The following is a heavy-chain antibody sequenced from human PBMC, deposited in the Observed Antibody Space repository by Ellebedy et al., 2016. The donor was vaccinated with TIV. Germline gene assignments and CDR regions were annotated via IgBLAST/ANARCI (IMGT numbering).Heavy chain of an antibody. V-gene: IGHV3-23*01. CDR2: ISGSGGST. D-gene: IGHD1-26*01. CDR3: ASSIQWELHHLRY. CDR1: GFTFSSYA. Sequence: GESLKISXAASGFTFSSYAMSWVRQAPGKGLEWVSAISGSGGSTYYADSVKGRFTISRDNSKNTLYLQMNSLRAEDTAVYYCASSIQWELHHLRYWGQGTLVTVSS. J-gene: IGHJ4*02.